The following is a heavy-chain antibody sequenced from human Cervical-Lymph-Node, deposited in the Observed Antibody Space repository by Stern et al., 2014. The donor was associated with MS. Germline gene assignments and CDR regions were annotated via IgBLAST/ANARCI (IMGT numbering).Heavy chain of an antibody. CDR2: IIPIFGTA. CDR1: GGTFSSYA. D-gene: IGHD2-2*01. Sequence: QDQLVQSGAEVKKPGSSLKVSCKSSGGTFSSYAISWVRQAPGQGLEWMGGIIPIFGTANYAQKFQGRVTITADESTSTIYMELSSLRSEDTAVYYCAREVPAAFYFDYWGQGTLVTVSS. V-gene: IGHV1-69*13. J-gene: IGHJ4*02. CDR3: AREVPAAFYFDY.